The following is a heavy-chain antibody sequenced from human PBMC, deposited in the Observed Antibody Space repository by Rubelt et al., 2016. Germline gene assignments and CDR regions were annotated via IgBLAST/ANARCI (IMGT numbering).Heavy chain of an antibody. CDR2: IYSSGRP. V-gene: IGHV4-4*08. CDR1: GGSITPYY. CDR3: ARGYGDSDGGDWFDP. J-gene: IGHJ5*02. D-gene: IGHD4-17*01. Sequence: QVQLQESGPGLVKPSETLSLTCTVSGGSITPYYWSWIRQPPGKSLEWVGYIYSSGRPNYNPSLNSRLTISVDPSNNQFSLKLTSMTAAETGVYYCARGYGDSDGGDWFDPWGQGTLVTVSS.